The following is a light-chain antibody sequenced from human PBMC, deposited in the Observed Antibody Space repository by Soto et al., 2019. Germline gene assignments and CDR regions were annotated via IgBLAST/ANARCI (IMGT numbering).Light chain of an antibody. J-gene: IGLJ1*01. CDR2: AVS. V-gene: IGLV2-14*01. Sequence: SVLPQPASVSGSPGRSITVSCTGTSSDVGLYDYVSWYQQHPGKAPQLMIYAVSNRPSGDSNRFSASKSGNTASLFISGLQAEDEAYYYCSSYTSDSSYVFGSGTQVTVL. CDR3: SSYTSDSSYV. CDR1: SSDVGLYDY.